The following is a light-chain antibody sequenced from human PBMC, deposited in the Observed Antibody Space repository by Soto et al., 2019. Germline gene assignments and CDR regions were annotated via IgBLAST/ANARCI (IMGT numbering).Light chain of an antibody. CDR2: DVS. CDR3: SSYTSSITLVV. Sequence: QSALTQPASVSGSPGQSITISCTGTSSDVGGYKYVSWYQHHPGKAPKLMIYDVSYRPSGVSNRFSVSKSGNTASLTISGLQAEDEADYYCSSYTSSITLVVFGGGTKLTVL. CDR1: SSDVGGYKY. V-gene: IGLV2-14*03. J-gene: IGLJ3*02.